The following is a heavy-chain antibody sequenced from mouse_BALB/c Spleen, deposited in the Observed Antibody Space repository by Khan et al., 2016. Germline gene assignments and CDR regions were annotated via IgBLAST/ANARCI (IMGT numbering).Heavy chain of an antibody. CDR1: GFTFTDYY. CDR2: IRNKANGYTT. Sequence: EVELVESGGGLVQPGGSLRLSCATSGFTFTDYYMSWVRQPPGKALEWLVFIRNKANGYTTEYSASVKGRFTISRDNSQSILYLQMHTLRAEDSATCYCARGEALTPFAYWGQGTLVTVSA. V-gene: IGHV7-3*02. CDR3: ARGEALTPFAY. J-gene: IGHJ3*01.